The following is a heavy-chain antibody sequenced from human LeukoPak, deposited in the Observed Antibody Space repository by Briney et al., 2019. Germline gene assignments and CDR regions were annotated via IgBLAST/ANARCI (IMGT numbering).Heavy chain of an antibody. CDR1: GYAFTGYY. CDR3: ARGGYDFVYYYYGMDV. J-gene: IGHJ6*02. D-gene: IGHD3-3*01. V-gene: IGHV1-2*06. CDR2: INPNSGGT. Sequence: ASVKVSCKASGYAFTGYYMHWVRQAPGQGLEWMGRINPNSGGTNYAQKFQGRVTMTRDTSISTAYMELSRLRSDDTAVYYCARGGYDFVYYYYGMDVWGQGTTVTVSS.